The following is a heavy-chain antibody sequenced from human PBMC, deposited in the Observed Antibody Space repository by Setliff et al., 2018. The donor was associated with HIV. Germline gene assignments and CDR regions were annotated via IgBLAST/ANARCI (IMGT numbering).Heavy chain of an antibody. V-gene: IGHV1-69*10. CDR3: AKTSPKDGYSSDF. D-gene: IGHD4-4*01. J-gene: IGHJ4*02. Sequence: SVKVSCKASGGSFSSYALSWVRQAPGQGLEWMGGIIPADGVPIYAQRFQGRVTITADKSTTTAYMQLSSLRSEDTAVYYCAKTSPKDGYSSDFWGQGTPVTVSS. CDR2: IIPADGVP. CDR1: GGSFSSYA.